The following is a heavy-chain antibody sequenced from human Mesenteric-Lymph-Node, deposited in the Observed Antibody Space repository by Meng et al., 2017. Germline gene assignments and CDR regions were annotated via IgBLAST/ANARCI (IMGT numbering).Heavy chain of an antibody. J-gene: IGHJ4*02. Sequence: GESLKISCAASGFTFSSYAMHWVRQAPGKGLEWVAVISYDGSNKYYADSVKGRFTISRANSKNTVDLQMNNLRVEDTALYYCARDGRYSSGWYGLFEHWGQGTLVTVSS. CDR1: GFTFSSYA. D-gene: IGHD6-19*01. CDR2: ISYDGSNK. CDR3: ARDGRYSSGWYGLFEH. V-gene: IGHV3-30*07.